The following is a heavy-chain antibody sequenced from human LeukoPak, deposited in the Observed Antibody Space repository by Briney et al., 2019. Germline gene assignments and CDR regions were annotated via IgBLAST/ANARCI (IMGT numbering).Heavy chain of an antibody. CDR1: GFTFSGYS. CDR2: ISSPSSTI. J-gene: IGHJ2*01. D-gene: IGHD2-21*01. CDR3: ARAYLLPSIPYWYFDL. V-gene: IGHV3-48*04. Sequence: GGFLRLSCAASGFTFSGYSMNWVRQAPGKGLEWLSYISSPSSTIYYADSVRGRFTISRDNAKNSLYLQMNSLRAEDAAIYYCARAYLLPSIPYWYFDLWGRGTLVTVSS.